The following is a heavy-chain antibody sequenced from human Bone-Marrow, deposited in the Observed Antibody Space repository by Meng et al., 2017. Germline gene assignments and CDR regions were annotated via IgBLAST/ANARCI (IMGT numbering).Heavy chain of an antibody. CDR3: ARTYCSGGSCYSGYYYGMDV. V-gene: IGHV3-48*03. J-gene: IGHJ6*02. CDR2: ISSSGSTI. Sequence: GESLKISCAASGFTFSSYEMNWVRQAPGKGLEWVSYISSSGSTIYYADSVKGRFTISRDNAKNSLYLQMNSLRAEDTAVYYCARTYCSGGSCYSGYYYGMDVWGQGTTVTVSS. CDR1: GFTFSSYE. D-gene: IGHD2-15*01.